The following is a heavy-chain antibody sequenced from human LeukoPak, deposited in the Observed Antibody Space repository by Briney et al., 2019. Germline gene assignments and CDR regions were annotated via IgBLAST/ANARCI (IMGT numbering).Heavy chain of an antibody. D-gene: IGHD6-19*01. Sequence: PGGSLRLSCAASGFTFTGYAMNWARQAPGKGLEWVSGISGSASTTAYADSVKGRFTISRGHPKNTVYLQMTSLRAEDTAVYYCAKEGVMYGSGWFNSWGQGTLVTVSS. CDR1: GFTFTGYA. CDR3: AKEGVMYGSGWFNS. CDR2: ISGSASTT. V-gene: IGHV3-23*01. J-gene: IGHJ5*01.